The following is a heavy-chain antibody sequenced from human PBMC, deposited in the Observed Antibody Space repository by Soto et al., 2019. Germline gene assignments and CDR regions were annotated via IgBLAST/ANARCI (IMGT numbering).Heavy chain of an antibody. CDR2: VYYSGTT. V-gene: IGHV4-61*08. J-gene: IGHJ4*02. D-gene: IGHD1-26*01. CDR3: ARGVGSSPPRY. CDR1: GGSIDSGDYY. Sequence: PSETLSLTCTVSGGSIDSGDYYWSWIRQPPGKGLEWIGYVYYSGTTNYNPFLKSRVTLSLDKSKNQFSLKLTSATAADTAAYYCARGVGSSPPRYWGRGTLVTVSS.